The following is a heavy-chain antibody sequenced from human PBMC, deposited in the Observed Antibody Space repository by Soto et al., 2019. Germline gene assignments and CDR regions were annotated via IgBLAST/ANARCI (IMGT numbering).Heavy chain of an antibody. CDR2: INHSGST. J-gene: IGHJ4*01. V-gene: IGHV4-34*08. CDR1: GVTFSYYY. Sequence: PSGTPFPPWAFYGVTFSYYYWTWIRQPPGTGLEWIGEINHSGSTNYNPPLKSRVTISVDTSKNQFSLKLTSVNAEDTGVYYCAATTYWGQGTLVTVSS. CDR3: AATTY. D-gene: IGHD1-26*01.